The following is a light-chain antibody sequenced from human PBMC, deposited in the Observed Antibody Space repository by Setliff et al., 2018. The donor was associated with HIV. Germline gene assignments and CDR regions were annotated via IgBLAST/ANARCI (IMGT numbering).Light chain of an antibody. J-gene: IGLJ1*01. CDR2: DVT. Sequence: QSVLTQPASVSGSPGQSITISCTGTSSDVGLYNFVSWYQQHPGKVPTLIIYDVTNRPSGISHRFSGAKSGNTASLTISGLQADDEADYYCSSFRTSRKFVFGTGTKVTVL. V-gene: IGLV2-14*01. CDR1: SSDVGLYNF. CDR3: SSFRTSRKFV.